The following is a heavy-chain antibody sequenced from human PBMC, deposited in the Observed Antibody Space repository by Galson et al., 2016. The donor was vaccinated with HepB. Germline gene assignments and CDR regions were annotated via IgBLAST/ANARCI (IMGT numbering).Heavy chain of an antibody. D-gene: IGHD2-15*01. CDR2: IYWDDDK. CDR3: AHRSDIATPFDS. V-gene: IGHV2-5*02. CDR1: GFSLSSSGVS. J-gene: IGHJ4*02. Sequence: PALVKPTQTLTLTCTFSGFSLSSSGVSVGWLRQPPGKALEWLALIYWDDDKRYSPSLETRLTITKDTSKNLVILTLTNMDTVDTGTYFCAHRSDIATPFDSWGQGSLVTVSS.